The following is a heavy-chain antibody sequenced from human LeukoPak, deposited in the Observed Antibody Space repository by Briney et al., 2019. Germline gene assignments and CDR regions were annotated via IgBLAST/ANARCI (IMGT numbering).Heavy chain of an antibody. CDR2: ISGSGGST. J-gene: IGHJ4*02. CDR1: GFTFSNYA. V-gene: IGHV3-23*01. D-gene: IGHD1-26*01. CDR3: AKDMGASGSYYLDY. Sequence: TGGSLRLSCAASGFTFSNYAMSWVRQAPGKGLEWVSAISGSGGSTYYAVSVSGRFTISRDNSKSTLYPQMSSLRAEDTAVYYCAKDMGASGSYYLDYWGQGTLVTVSS.